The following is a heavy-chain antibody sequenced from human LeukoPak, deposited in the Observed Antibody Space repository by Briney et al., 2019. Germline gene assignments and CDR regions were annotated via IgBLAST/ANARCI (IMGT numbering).Heavy chain of an antibody. CDR2: IYPGDSDT. Sequence: GESLKISCKGSGFIFTHFWIGWVRQMPGQGLEWMGIIYPGDSDTTYSPSFQGQVTISADKSTNTAYLQWSSLMASDTAVYYCARLTRYSGNDGLYYGTDFWGQGTTVTVSS. J-gene: IGHJ6*02. D-gene: IGHD5-12*01. V-gene: IGHV5-51*01. CDR3: ARLTRYSGNDGLYYGTDF. CDR1: GFIFTHFW.